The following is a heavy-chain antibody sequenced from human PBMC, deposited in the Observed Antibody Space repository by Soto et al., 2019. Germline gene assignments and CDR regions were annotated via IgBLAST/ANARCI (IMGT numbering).Heavy chain of an antibody. J-gene: IGHJ3*01. CDR2: IYDSGSS. CDR1: GGSISGGGYS. D-gene: IGHD2-2*01. V-gene: IGHV4-30-2*01. Sequence: LSLTCAVSGGSISGGGYSWSWIRQPPGKGLEWVGYIYDSGSSYYNPSLKSRVSISLDRSKNQFSLKLSSVTAADTAVYYCARVPARLGAFDVWGQGTMVTVSS. CDR3: ARVPARLGAFDV.